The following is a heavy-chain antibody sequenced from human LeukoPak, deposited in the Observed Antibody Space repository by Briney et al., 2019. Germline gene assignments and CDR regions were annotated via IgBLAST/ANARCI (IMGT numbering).Heavy chain of an antibody. V-gene: IGHV3-64D*06. D-gene: IGHD2-2*01. J-gene: IGHJ4*02. CDR1: GFTFKKYA. CDR2: INSNGGRT. CDR3: ATDVPAVTIFGY. Sequence: GGSLRLSCSASGFTFKKYAMHWVRQAPGKGLEYVSAINSNGGRTYYADSVKGRFTISRDNSKNTLFLQMSSLRVEDTAVYYCATDVPAVTIFGYWGQGTLVTVSS.